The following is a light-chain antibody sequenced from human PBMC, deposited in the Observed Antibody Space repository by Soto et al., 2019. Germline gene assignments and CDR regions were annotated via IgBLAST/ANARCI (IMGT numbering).Light chain of an antibody. CDR2: EVR. J-gene: IGLJ2*01. CDR3: SSYSSTASLVV. Sequence: QSVLTQPASVSGSLGQSITISCTGTSSDVGGYAYVSWYQQHPGKAPKLMIYEVRNRPSGVSDRFSGSKSGNTASLTISGLQAEDEAEYYCSSYSSTASLVVFGGGTKLTVL. V-gene: IGLV2-14*03. CDR1: SSDVGGYAY.